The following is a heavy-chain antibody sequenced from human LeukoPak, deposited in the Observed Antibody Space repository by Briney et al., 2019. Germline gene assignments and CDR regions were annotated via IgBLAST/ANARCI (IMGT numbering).Heavy chain of an antibody. CDR1: GYSFTNYW. J-gene: IGHJ4*02. D-gene: IGHD4-17*01. V-gene: IGHV5-51*01. Sequence: GESLKISCKDSGYSFTNYWIGWVRQMPGKGLVWMGIIHSADSNTKYSPSFQGQVTISVDKSISTAFLQWSGLKASDTAMYYCAGARHGDFRWDYWGQGTLVTVSS. CDR2: IHSADSNT. CDR3: AGARHGDFRWDY.